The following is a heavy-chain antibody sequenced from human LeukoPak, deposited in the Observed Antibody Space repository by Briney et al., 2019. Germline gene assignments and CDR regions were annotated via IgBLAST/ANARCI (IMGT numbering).Heavy chain of an antibody. J-gene: IGHJ6*02. CDR2: INPNSGGT. D-gene: IGHD2-15*01. CDR3: ARDNRKTYCSGGSCYNYYYYYYGMDV. Sequence: ASVKYSCKASGYTFTGYYMHWVRQAPGQGLGWMGWINPNSGGTNYAQKFQGRVTMTRDTSISTAYMELSRLRSDDTAVYYCARDNRKTYCSGGSCYNYYYYYYGMDVWGQGTTVTVSS. V-gene: IGHV1-2*02. CDR1: GYTFTGYY.